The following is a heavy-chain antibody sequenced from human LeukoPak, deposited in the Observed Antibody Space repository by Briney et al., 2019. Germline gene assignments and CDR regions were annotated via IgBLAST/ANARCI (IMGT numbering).Heavy chain of an antibody. J-gene: IGHJ4*02. V-gene: IGHV4-59*01. D-gene: IGHD4-17*01. CDR3: ARARYGDYVDFDY. CDR1: GGSISSYY. CDR2: IYYSGST. Sequence: SETLSLTCTVSGGSISSYYWSWIRQPPGKGLEWIGYIYYSGSTNYNPSLKSRVTISVDTSKNQISLKLSSVTAADTAVYYCARARYGDYVDFDYWGQGTLVTVSS.